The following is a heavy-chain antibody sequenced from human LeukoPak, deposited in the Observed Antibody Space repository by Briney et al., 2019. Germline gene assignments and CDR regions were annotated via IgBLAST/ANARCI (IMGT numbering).Heavy chain of an antibody. Sequence: GESLKISCKGSGYGFTSYWIGWVRQMPGKGLEWMGRIDPSDSYTNYSPSFQGHVTISADKSITTAYLQWSGLKASDTAMYYCARSYCSSTSCYAAYWGQGTLVTVSS. V-gene: IGHV5-10-1*01. CDR3: ARSYCSSTSCYAAY. D-gene: IGHD2-2*01. CDR1: GYGFTSYW. J-gene: IGHJ4*02. CDR2: IDPSDSYT.